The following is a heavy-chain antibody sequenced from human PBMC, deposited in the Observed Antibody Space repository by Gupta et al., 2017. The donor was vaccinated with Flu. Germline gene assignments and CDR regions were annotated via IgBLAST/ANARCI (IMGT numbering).Heavy chain of an antibody. Sequence: EVQPLASGGGLVQSGGSLSPTSAASGSTFRYSWMSWVRQAPGKGLQWVATVHQNASQTFYVDSVKGRLTISRDNAKNSLYLQMNSLTAEDTATYYCAKTYCYGQSRFCNVQSWGQGALVTVSS. CDR2: VHQNASQT. CDR3: AKTYCYGQSRFCNVQS. D-gene: IGHD3-16*02. J-gene: IGHJ1*01. V-gene: IGHV3-7*01. CDR1: GSTFRYSW.